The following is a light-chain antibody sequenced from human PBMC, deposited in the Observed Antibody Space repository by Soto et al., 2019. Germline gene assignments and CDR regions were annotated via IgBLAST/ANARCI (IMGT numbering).Light chain of an antibody. J-gene: IGKJ5*01. CDR1: QSVSSSY. V-gene: IGKV3-20*01. CDR2: GAS. CDR3: QQYRSSPIT. Sequence: EIWLTQSPGTLSLSPGERGTLSCISSQSVSSSYLAWYQQKPGQAPRLLIYGASSRATGIPDRFSGSGSGTDFTLTISRMEPEDFAVYYCQQYRSSPITFGQGTRLE.